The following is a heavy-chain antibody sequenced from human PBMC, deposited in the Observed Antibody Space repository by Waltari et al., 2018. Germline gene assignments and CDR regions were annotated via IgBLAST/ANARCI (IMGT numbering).Heavy chain of an antibody. CDR3: ARATVTTPVDDAFDI. D-gene: IGHD2-15*01. V-gene: IGHV1-69*11. J-gene: IGHJ3*02. CDR1: GGTFTKSV. Sequence: VQLVQSGAEVKKPGSSVQVSCRVSGGTFTKSVINWVRQAPGQGLEWMGDIIPMRGTPHYAQKFQGRVTIVADESSNTASLELRSLTSEDTAVYFCARATVTTPVDDAFDIWGQGTLVTVFS. CDR2: IIPMRGTP.